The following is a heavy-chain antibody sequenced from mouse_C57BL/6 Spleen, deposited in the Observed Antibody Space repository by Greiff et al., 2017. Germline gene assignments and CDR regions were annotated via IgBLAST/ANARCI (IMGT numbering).Heavy chain of an antibody. D-gene: IGHD1-1*01. CDR1: GYSFTDYN. Sequence: EVKLVESGPELVKPGASVKISCKASGYSFTDYNMNWVKQSNGKSLEWIGVINPNYGTTSYNQKFKGKATLTVDQSSSTAYMQLNSLTSEDSAVYYCARCPTVVESYWYFDVWGTGTTVTVSS. V-gene: IGHV1-39*01. CDR3: ARCPTVVESYWYFDV. J-gene: IGHJ1*03. CDR2: INPNYGTT.